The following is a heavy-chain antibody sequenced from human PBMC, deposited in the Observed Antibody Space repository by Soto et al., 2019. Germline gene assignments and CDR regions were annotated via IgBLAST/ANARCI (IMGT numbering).Heavy chain of an antibody. CDR1: GDSVSSNTAS. Sequence: SQTRSLTFAITGDSVSSNTASWNWIRQPPSRGLEWLGRTYFRSKWYNDYAVSVKSRIIINPDTSNNQFSLQLNSVTPEDTAVYFCAKGDNLGPKTGYAFDPWGQGIMVTVSS. D-gene: IGHD5-12*01. CDR3: AKGDNLGPKTGYAFDP. CDR2: TYFRSKWYN. J-gene: IGHJ5*02. V-gene: IGHV6-1*01.